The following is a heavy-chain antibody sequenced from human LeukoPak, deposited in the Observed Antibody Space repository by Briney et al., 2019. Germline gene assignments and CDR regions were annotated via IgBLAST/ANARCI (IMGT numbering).Heavy chain of an antibody. D-gene: IGHD4/OR15-4a*01. CDR3: ARGYGAGRGDNWFDP. CDR1: GFTVSTTY. V-gene: IGHV3-53*01. J-gene: IGHJ5*02. Sequence: PGGSLRLSCAASGFTVSTTYMTWVRQAPGKGLEWVSAIYAGSETYHADSVKGRFTISRDNSKNMLYLQMNSLRGEDTAVYYCARGYGAGRGDNWFDPWGQGTLVTVSS. CDR2: IYAGSET.